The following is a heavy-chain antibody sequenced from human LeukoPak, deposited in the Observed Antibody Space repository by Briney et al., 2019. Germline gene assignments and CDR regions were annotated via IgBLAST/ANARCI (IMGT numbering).Heavy chain of an antibody. V-gene: IGHV4-39*01. J-gene: IGHJ4*02. D-gene: IGHD2-15*01. CDR1: GGSISSSSYY. CDR3: ARLGYCSGGSCSCFDY. CDR2: IYYSGST. Sequence: SETLSLTCTVSGGSISSSSYYWGWIRQPPGKGLEWIGSIYYSGSTYYNPSLKSRVTISVDTSKNQFSLKLSSVTAADTAVYYCARLGYCSGGSCSCFDYWGQGTLVTVSS.